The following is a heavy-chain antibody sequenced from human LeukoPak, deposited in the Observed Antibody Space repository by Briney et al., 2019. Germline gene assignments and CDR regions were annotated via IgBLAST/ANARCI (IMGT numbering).Heavy chain of an antibody. CDR3: ARDGSYYGQYYFDY. V-gene: IGHV3-11*04. CDR1: GFTFSDYY. J-gene: IGHJ4*02. Sequence: GGSLRLSCAASGFTFSDYYMSWVRQAPGKGLEWVSYISSSGSTIYYADSVKGRFTISRDNAKNSLYLQMNSLTVEDTAVYYCARDGSYYGQYYFDYWGQGILVTVSS. D-gene: IGHD1-26*01. CDR2: ISSSGSTI.